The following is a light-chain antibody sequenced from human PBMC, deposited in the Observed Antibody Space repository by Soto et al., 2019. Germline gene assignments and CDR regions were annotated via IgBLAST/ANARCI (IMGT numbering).Light chain of an antibody. CDR2: GAS. CDR1: QSVSSTY. J-gene: IGKJ1*01. V-gene: IGKV3-20*01. CDR3: QHFVNSLTWT. Sequence: EIGLSQSLGTLSLSPEERATLSCRARQSVSSTYLIWYQQKPGQAPRLLIYGASSRATGVADRFSGGGAGTDFSLTISRLEHEDFAVYYCQHFVNSLTWTFGQGAKVDIK.